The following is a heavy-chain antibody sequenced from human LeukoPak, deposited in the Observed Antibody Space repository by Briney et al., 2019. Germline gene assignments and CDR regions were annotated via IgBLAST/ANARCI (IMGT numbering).Heavy chain of an antibody. V-gene: IGHV3-21*01. J-gene: IGHJ4*02. CDR2: ISGSSSYI. D-gene: IGHD3-22*01. CDR1: GFTFSSYS. CDR3: ARGITMIVVVHAFDY. Sequence: GGSLRLSCAASGFTFSSYSMNWVRQAPGKGLEWVSSISGSSSYIYYADSVKGRFTISRDNAKNSLYLQMNSLRAEDTAVYYCARGITMIVVVHAFDYWGQGTLVTVSS.